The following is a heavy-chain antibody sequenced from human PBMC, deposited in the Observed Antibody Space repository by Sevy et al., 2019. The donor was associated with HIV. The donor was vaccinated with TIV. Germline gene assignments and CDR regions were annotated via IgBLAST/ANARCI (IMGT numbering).Heavy chain of an antibody. D-gene: IGHD6-6*01. CDR1: GDSVSSNSAA. CDR3: ARVSLYIAARPGTIDY. V-gene: IGHV6-1*01. J-gene: IGHJ4*02. CDR2: TYYRSKWYN. Sequence: SQTLSLTCAISGDSVSSNSAAWNWIRQSPSRGLEWLGRTYYRSKWYNDYAVSVKSRITINPDTSKNQFSLQLNSVTPEDTAVYYCARVSLYIAARPGTIDYWGQGTLVTVSS.